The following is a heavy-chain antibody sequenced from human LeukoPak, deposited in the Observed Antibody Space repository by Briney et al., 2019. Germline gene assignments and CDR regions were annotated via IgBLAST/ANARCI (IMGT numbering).Heavy chain of an antibody. Sequence: PSETLSLTCTVSGGSISSSSYYWGWIRQPPGKGLEWIGEINHSGSTNYNPSLKSRVTISVDTSKNQFSLKLSSVTAADTAVYYCARGGTGYCSGGSCLYYYYMDVWGKGTTVTVSS. J-gene: IGHJ6*03. CDR3: ARGGTGYCSGGSCLYYYYMDV. CDR1: GGSISSSSYY. CDR2: INHSGST. D-gene: IGHD2-15*01. V-gene: IGHV4-39*07.